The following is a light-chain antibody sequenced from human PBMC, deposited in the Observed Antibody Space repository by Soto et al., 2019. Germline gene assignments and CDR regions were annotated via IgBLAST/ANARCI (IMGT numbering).Light chain of an antibody. CDR1: QSVSRH. J-gene: IGKJ4*01. V-gene: IGKV3-11*01. CDR2: DAS. Sequence: EVVLTQSPATLSLSPGERATLSCGASQSVSRHLAWYQQKPGQAPRLLILDASDRATGIPARFSGSGSGTNFTLTISSLEPEDFAVYYCQQRSNWPPVTFGGGTKVDIK. CDR3: QQRSNWPPVT.